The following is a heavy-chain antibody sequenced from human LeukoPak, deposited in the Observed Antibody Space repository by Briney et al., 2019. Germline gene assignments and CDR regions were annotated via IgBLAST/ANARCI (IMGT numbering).Heavy chain of an antibody. J-gene: IGHJ4*02. Sequence: SETLSLTCTVSGGCISSNFYYWVWIRQPPGKGLEWIGNIYYRGSTYYNPSLKSRVTISVDTSKNQFSLKLTSVTAADTAVYYCARFIHLGEYKHYFDYWGQGTLVTVSS. D-gene: IGHD3-16*01. V-gene: IGHV4-39*01. CDR2: IYYRGST. CDR3: ARFIHLGEYKHYFDY. CDR1: GGCISSNFYY.